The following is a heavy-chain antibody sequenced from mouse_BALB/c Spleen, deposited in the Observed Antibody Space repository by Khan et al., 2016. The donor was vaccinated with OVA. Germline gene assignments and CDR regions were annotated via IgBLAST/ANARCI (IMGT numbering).Heavy chain of an antibody. CDR1: GYTFTDYY. J-gene: IGHJ3*01. CDR3: ARRNYFGYTFAY. V-gene: IGHV1-77*01. D-gene: IGHD1-2*01. Sequence: QVQLQQSGAELARPGASVKLSCKASGYTFTDYYINWVKQRTGQGLEWIGEISPGSGDTYYNEKFKGKATLNADKSASTVYMQLSSLTAEASAVYFCARRNYFGYTFAYWGQGTLVTVSA. CDR2: ISPGSGDT.